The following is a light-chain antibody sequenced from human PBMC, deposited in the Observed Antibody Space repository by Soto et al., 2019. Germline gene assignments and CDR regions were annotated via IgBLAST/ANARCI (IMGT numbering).Light chain of an antibody. CDR2: WAS. V-gene: IGKV4-1*01. Sequence: DIVMTQSPDSLAVSLGERATINCKSSQSVLYSSNNKNSLAWYQQKPGQPPKLLIYWASIREFGVPDRFSGSGSVTDFTLSISSLHAEDVAVYYCQQYYSTPPLTFGGGTKVEIK. CDR1: QSVLYSSNNKNS. J-gene: IGKJ4*02. CDR3: QQYYSTPPLT.